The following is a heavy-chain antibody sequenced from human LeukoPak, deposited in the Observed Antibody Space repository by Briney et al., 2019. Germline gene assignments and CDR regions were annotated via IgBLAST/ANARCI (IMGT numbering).Heavy chain of an antibody. V-gene: IGHV3-30*02. Sequence: PGGSLRLSCAASGFTFSSYGMHWVRQAPGKGLEWVAVIWYGGSNKYYADSVKGRFTISRDNSKNTLYLQMNSLRAEDTAVYYCAKDYYYGSGSYPDYWGQGTLVTVSS. CDR2: IWYGGSNK. J-gene: IGHJ4*02. D-gene: IGHD3-10*01. CDR3: AKDYYYGSGSYPDY. CDR1: GFTFSSYG.